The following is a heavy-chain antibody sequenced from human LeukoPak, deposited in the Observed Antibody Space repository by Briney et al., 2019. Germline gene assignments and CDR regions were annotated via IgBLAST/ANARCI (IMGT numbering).Heavy chain of an antibody. V-gene: IGHV3-15*01. Sequence: PGGSLRLSCAASGFTFSNAWMSWVRQAPGKGLEWVGRIKSKTDGRTTDYAAPVKGRFTISRDDSKNTLYLQMNSLKTEDTAVYYCTTAGVQYRDYWGQGTLVTVSS. CDR2: IKSKTDGRTT. CDR1: GFTFSNAW. CDR3: TTAGVQYRDY. J-gene: IGHJ4*02. D-gene: IGHD4-11*01.